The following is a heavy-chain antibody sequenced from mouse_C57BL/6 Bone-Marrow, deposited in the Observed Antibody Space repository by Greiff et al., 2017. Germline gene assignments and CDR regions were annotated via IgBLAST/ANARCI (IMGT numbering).Heavy chain of an antibody. CDR1: GFTFNTYA. CDR3: VRGHYYYGSSPTPYFDV. D-gene: IGHD1-1*01. J-gene: IGHJ1*03. CDR2: IRSKSSNYAT. Sequence: EVQLVESGGGLVQPKGSLKLSCAASGFTFNTYAMHWVRQAPGKGLEWVARIRSKSSNYATYYADSVKDRFTISRDDSQSMLYLQMNNLKTEDTAMYYCVRGHYYYGSSPTPYFDVWGTGTTVTVSS. V-gene: IGHV10-3*01.